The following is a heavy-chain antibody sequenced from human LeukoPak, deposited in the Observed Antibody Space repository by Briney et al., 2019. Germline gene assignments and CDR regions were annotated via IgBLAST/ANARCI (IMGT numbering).Heavy chain of an antibody. CDR1: GGTFSSYA. Sequence: ASVKVSCKASGGTFSSYAISWVRQAPGQGLEWMGGIIPIFGTANYAQKFHGRVTITADESTSTAYMELSSLRSEDTAVYYCARDSPSPYYSDIWGQGTMVTVSS. J-gene: IGHJ3*02. V-gene: IGHV1-69*13. CDR2: IIPIFGTA. D-gene: IGHD3-10*01. CDR3: ARDSPSPYYSDI.